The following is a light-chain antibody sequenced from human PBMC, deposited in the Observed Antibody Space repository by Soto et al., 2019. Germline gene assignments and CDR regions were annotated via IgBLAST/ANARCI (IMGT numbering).Light chain of an antibody. V-gene: IGLV1-51*01. CDR2: DSD. CDR1: SANIGSNY. J-gene: IGLJ2*01. Sequence: QSVLTQPPSVSAAPGQKVTISCSGSSANIGSNYVSWYQHIPGTAPKLVIYDSDKRPLEIPDRFSASKSGTSATLDITGLQTGDEADYYCGAWDGSLSVVLFGGGTQLTVL. CDR3: GAWDGSLSVVL.